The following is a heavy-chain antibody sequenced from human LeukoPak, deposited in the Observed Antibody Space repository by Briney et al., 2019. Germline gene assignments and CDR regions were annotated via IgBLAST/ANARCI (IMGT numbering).Heavy chain of an antibody. CDR3: AKMSQDYYAL. CDR2: INHSGST. Sequence: PSETLSLTCAVYGGSFSGYYWSWIRQPPGKGLEWIGEINHSGSTNYNPSLKSRVTISVDTSKNQFSLKLSSVTAADTAVYYCAKMSQDYYALWGQGTLVTVSS. CDR1: GGSFSGYY. D-gene: IGHD3-10*01. J-gene: IGHJ4*02. V-gene: IGHV4-34*01.